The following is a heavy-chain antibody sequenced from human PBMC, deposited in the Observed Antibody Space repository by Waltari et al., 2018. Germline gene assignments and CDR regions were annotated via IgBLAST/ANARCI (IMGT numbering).Heavy chain of an antibody. J-gene: IGHJ4*02. Sequence: QVQLVESGGGVVQPGRSLRLSCAASGFTFSSYGMHWVRQAPGKGLEWVAVIWYDGSNKYYADSVKGRFTISRDNSKNTLYLQMNSLRAEDTAMYYCAKNRVMDSGSGGFDYWGQGTLVTVSS. V-gene: IGHV3-30*18. CDR2: IWYDGSNK. CDR1: GFTFSSYG. CDR3: AKNRVMDSGSGGFDY. D-gene: IGHD1-26*01.